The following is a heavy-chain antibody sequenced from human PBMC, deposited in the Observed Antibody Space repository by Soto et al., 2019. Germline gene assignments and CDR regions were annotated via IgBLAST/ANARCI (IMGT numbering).Heavy chain of an antibody. D-gene: IGHD3-9*01. J-gene: IGHJ4*02. CDR1: GGSVSSSSYY. CDR2: VYYSGST. CDR3: GRLEGLATISYYFDY. V-gene: IGHV4-39*01. Sequence: PSDTLSLTCTVSGGSVSSSSYYWGWVRQPPGKGLEWIGSVYYSGSTYYNPSLESRVTISVDKSKNQFSLKLMSLSAADTAVYYCGRLEGLATISYYFDYWGKGALVTVSS.